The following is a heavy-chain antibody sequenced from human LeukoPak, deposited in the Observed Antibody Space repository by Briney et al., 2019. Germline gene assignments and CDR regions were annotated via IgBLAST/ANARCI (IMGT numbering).Heavy chain of an antibody. CDR2: IYYSGST. Sequence: SETLSLTCTVSGGSISSYYWSWIRQAPGKGLEWIGYIYYSGSTNYNPSLKSRVTISVDTSKNQFSLKLSSVTAADTAVYYCARGYGDFNFDYWGQGTLVTVSS. CDR3: ARGYGDFNFDY. CDR1: GGSISSYY. J-gene: IGHJ4*02. V-gene: IGHV4-59*01. D-gene: IGHD4-17*01.